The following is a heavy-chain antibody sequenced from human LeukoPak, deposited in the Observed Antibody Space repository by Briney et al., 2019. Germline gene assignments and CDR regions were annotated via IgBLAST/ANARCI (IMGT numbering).Heavy chain of an antibody. D-gene: IGHD2-21*01. V-gene: IGHV3-23*01. CDR2: ISGSGGRT. CDR1: GFTFSSYA. CDR3: AKFLPTHIVVANYYFDY. Sequence: PGGSLRLSCAASGFTFSSYAMSWVRQAPGKGLEWVSAISGSGGRTYSADSVKGQFTISRDNSKNTLYLQMSSLRAEDTAVYYCAKFLPTHIVVANYYFDYWGQGTLVTVSS. J-gene: IGHJ4*02.